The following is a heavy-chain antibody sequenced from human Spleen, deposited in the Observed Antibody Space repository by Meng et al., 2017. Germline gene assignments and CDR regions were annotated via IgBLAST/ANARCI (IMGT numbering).Heavy chain of an antibody. CDR3: VRDEDISAAGKLFGDY. D-gene: IGHD6-13*01. CDR1: GYSFTAYW. V-gene: IGHV1-2*06. J-gene: IGHJ4*02. CDR2: IDPKSGGT. Sequence: QVDVVQSGAGVKKPAASGKVPCKVSGYSFTAYWIHWVRQVPGQGLEWMGRIDPKSGGTQYAQKFQGRVTMTGDTSISTAYMELSRLRFDDTAVFYCVRDEDISAAGKLFGDYWGRGTLVTVSS.